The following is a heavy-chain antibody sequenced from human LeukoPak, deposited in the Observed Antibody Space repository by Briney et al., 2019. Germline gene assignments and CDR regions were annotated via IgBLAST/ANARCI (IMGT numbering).Heavy chain of an antibody. V-gene: IGHV4-34*01. CDR3: ARQRAYNSSSWYPFDY. D-gene: IGHD6-13*01. Sequence: SETLSLTCAVYSGSFSGYYWSWIRQPPGKGLEWIGEINHSGSTNYNPSLKSRVTISVDTSKNQFSLKLSSVTAADTAVYYCARQRAYNSSSWYPFDYWGQGTLVTVSS. CDR1: SGSFSGYY. CDR2: INHSGST. J-gene: IGHJ4*02.